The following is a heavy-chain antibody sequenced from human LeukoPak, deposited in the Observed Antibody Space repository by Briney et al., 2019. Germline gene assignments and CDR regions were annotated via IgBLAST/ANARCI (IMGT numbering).Heavy chain of an antibody. J-gene: IGHJ3*02. Sequence: PGGSLRLSCAASGFTFSSYGMHWVRQAPGKGLEWVAVISYDGSNKYYADSVKGRFTISRDNSKNTLYLQMNSLRAEDTAVYYCARGDYGDYRPFAFDIWGQGTMVTVSS. V-gene: IGHV3-30*03. CDR2: ISYDGSNK. D-gene: IGHD4-17*01. CDR3: ARGDYGDYRPFAFDI. CDR1: GFTFSSYG.